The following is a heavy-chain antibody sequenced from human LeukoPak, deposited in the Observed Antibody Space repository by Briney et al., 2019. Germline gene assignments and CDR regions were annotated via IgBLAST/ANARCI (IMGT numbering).Heavy chain of an antibody. Sequence: GGSLRLSCSASGFAFSSYAMHWARQAPGKGLEYLSGITNNGGTTYHADSVKGRFTISRDNSKNTLYFQMSSLRAEDTAVYYCVKVSSTVGATYFDYWGQGTLVTVSP. J-gene: IGHJ4*02. D-gene: IGHD1-26*01. CDR3: VKVSSTVGATYFDY. CDR2: ITNNGGTT. CDR1: GFAFSSYA. V-gene: IGHV3-64D*06.